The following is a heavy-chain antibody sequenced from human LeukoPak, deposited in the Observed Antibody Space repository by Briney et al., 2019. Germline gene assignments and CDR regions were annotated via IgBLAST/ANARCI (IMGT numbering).Heavy chain of an antibody. V-gene: IGHV4-39*01. J-gene: IGHJ3*02. CDR3: ARKKDSSGYYWGGVKKNDAFDI. D-gene: IGHD3-22*01. CDR2: IYYSGST. CDR1: GGSISSSSYY. Sequence: PSETLSLTCTVSGGSISSSSYYWGWIRQPPGKGLEWIGSIYYSGSTYYNPSLKSRVTISVDTSKNQFSLKLSSVTAADTAVYYCARKKDSSGYYWGGVKKNDAFDIWGQGTMVTVSS.